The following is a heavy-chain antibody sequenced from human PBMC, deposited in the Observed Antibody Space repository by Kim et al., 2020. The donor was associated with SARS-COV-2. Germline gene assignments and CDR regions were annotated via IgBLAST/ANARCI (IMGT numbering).Heavy chain of an antibody. Sequence: GGSLRLSCAASGFTFSSYGMHWVRQAPGKGLEWVAVIWYDGSNKYYADSVKGRFTISRDNSKNTLYLQMNSLRAEDTAVYYCAKAPMVRGVAYYFDYWGQGTLVTVSS. CDR1: GFTFSSYG. CDR2: IWYDGSNK. D-gene: IGHD3-10*01. V-gene: IGHV3-33*06. J-gene: IGHJ4*02. CDR3: AKAPMVRGVAYYFDY.